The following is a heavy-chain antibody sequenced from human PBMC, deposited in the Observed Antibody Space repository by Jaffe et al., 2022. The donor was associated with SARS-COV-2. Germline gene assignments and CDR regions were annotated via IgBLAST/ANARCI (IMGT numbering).Heavy chain of an antibody. D-gene: IGHD4-17*01. J-gene: IGHJ4*02. CDR1: GFTFDDYA. CDR3: AKESYGDHGGFDY. CDR2: ISWNSGSI. V-gene: IGHV3-9*01. Sequence: EVQLVESGGGLVQPGRSLRLSCAASGFTFDDYAMHWVRQAPGKGLEWVSGISWNSGSIGYADSVKGRFTISRDNAKNSLYLQMNSLRAEDTALYYCAKESYGDHGGFDYWGQGTLVTVSS.